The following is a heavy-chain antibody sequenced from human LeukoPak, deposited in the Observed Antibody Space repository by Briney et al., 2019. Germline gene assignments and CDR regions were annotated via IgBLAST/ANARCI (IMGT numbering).Heavy chain of an antibody. CDR2: IYPGDSDT. J-gene: IGHJ3*02. CDR1: EDSFTNYW. Sequence: GESLKISCKGSEDSFTNYWIGWVRQMPGKGLECMGIIYPGDSDTRYSPSFQGQVTISADKSISTAYLQWNSLKASDTAMYYCARLRPQDAFDIWGQGTMVSVSS. CDR3: ARLRPQDAFDI. V-gene: IGHV5-51*01.